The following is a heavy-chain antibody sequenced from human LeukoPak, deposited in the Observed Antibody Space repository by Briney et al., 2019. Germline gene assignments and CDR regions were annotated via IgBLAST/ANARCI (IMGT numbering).Heavy chain of an antibody. CDR2: IYYSGST. CDR1: GGSLSSYY. J-gene: IGHJ5*02. CDR3: ARRTGSSWYSVIDP. Sequence: SETLSLTCTVSGGSLSSYYWGWLRQPPGKGLEWIGYIYYSGSTNYNPSLKSRVTISVDTSKNQFSLKLSSGTAADTAVYYCARRTGSSWYSVIDPWGQGTLVTVSS. D-gene: IGHD6-13*01. V-gene: IGHV4-59*08.